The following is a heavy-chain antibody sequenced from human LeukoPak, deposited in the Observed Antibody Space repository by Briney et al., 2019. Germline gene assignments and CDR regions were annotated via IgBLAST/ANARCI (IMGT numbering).Heavy chain of an antibody. V-gene: IGHV1-18*01. Sequence: ASVKVSCKASGYTFTSYGISWVRQAPGQGLEWMGWISAYNGNTNYAQKLQGRVTMTRDTSTSTVYMELSSLRSEDTAVYYCARVFRPLPQSPSEGAVEGYYYYGMDVWGQGTTVTVSS. J-gene: IGHJ6*02. CDR3: ARVFRPLPQSPSEGAVEGYYYYGMDV. CDR2: ISAYNGNT. D-gene: IGHD6-19*01. CDR1: GYTFTSYG.